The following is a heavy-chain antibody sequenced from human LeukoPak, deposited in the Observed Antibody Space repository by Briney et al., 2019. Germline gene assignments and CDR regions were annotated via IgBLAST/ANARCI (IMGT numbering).Heavy chain of an antibody. CDR2: INPNSGGT. D-gene: IGHD6-19*01. J-gene: IGHJ4*02. V-gene: IGHV1-2*02. CDR3: ARGREVAGTVGY. CDR1: GYTFTGYY. Sequence: ASVKVSCKASGYTFTGYYMHWVRQAPGQGLEWMGWINPNSGGTNYAQKFQGRVTMTRDTSISTAYMELGRLRSDDTAVYYCARGREVAGTVGYWGQGALVTVSS.